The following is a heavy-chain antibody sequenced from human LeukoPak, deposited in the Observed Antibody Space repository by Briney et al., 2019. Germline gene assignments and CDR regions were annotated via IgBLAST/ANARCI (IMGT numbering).Heavy chain of an antibody. Sequence: PGGSLRLSCAVSGFTFSSYAMHWVRQAPGKGLECVSAISSNGGSTYYANSVKGRFTISRDNSKTTLYLQMSSLRDEDMAVYYCASDRYSSSWYGYYYYYYMDVWGKGTTVTVSS. CDR1: GFTFSSYA. CDR2: ISSNGGST. D-gene: IGHD6-13*01. J-gene: IGHJ6*03. V-gene: IGHV3-64*01. CDR3: ASDRYSSSWYGYYYYYYMDV.